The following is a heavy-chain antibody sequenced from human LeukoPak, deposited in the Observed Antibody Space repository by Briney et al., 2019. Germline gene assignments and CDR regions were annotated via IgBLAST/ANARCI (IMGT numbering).Heavy chain of an antibody. CDR1: GFTFSSYA. CDR2: TSGSGGST. CDR3: ARATIAYCGGDCYTEYFQH. J-gene: IGHJ1*01. V-gene: IGHV3-23*01. Sequence: QPGGSLRLSCAASGFTFSSYAMSWVRQAPGKGLEWVSATSGSGGSTYYADSVKGRFTISRDNSKNTLYLQMNSLRAEDTAVYYCARATIAYCGGDCYTEYFQHWGQGTLVTVSS. D-gene: IGHD2-21*02.